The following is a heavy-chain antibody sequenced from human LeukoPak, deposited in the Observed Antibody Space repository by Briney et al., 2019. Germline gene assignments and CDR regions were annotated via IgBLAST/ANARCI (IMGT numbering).Heavy chain of an antibody. Sequence: WDTLSLTCALYGESFRGYYWSWIRDPPGKGLEWIGEINHSGSTNYNPPLKSRVTISVDTSKNQFSLKLSSVTAADTAVYYCARGGHYGGDNWFDPWGQGTLVTVSS. CDR2: INHSGST. CDR1: GESFRGYY. CDR3: ARGGHYGGDNWFDP. D-gene: IGHD4-23*01. V-gene: IGHV4-34*01. J-gene: IGHJ5*02.